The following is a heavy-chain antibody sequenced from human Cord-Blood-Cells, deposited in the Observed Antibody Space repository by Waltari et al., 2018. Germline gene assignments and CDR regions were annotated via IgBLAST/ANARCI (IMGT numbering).Heavy chain of an antibody. J-gene: IGHJ4*02. CDR1: GGTFSSYA. Sequence: QVQLVQSGAEVKKPGSSVKVSCKASGGTFSSYAISWVRQAPGQGLEWMGGIIPIFGTANYAQKCQGRVTITADESTSTAYMELSSLRSEDTAVYYCASAYCSSTSCVTDPYYFDYWGQGTLVTVSS. V-gene: IGHV1-69*01. CDR2: IIPIFGTA. D-gene: IGHD2-2*01. CDR3: ASAYCSSTSCVTDPYYFDY.